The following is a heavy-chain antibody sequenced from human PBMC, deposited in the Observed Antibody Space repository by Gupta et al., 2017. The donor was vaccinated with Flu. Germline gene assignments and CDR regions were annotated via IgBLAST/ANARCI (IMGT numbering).Heavy chain of an antibody. D-gene: IGHD2-2*01. J-gene: IGHJ6*03. CDR2: IWNDGSNK. CDR3: ARNGYCTSTSCSFYMDV. Sequence: PGKGLGWVALIWNDGSNKYHVDSVKGRFTSSRDNSKSTLYLQMNSLRAEDTAVYYCARNGYCTSTSCSFYMDVWGKGTTVTVSS. V-gene: IGHV3-33*01.